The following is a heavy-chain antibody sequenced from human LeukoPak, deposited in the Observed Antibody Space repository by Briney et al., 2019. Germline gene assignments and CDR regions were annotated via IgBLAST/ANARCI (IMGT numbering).Heavy chain of an antibody. CDR1: GFTFSSYA. V-gene: IGHV3-23*01. CDR2: ISGSGGST. Sequence: GGSLRLSCAASGFTFSSYAMSWVRQAPGKGLEWVSVISGSGGSTYYADSVKGRFTISRDNSKNTLYLQMNSLRAEDPAVYYCAKDYYGSGSYYLVVDYWGQGTLVTVSS. J-gene: IGHJ4*02. CDR3: AKDYYGSGSYYLVVDY. D-gene: IGHD3-10*01.